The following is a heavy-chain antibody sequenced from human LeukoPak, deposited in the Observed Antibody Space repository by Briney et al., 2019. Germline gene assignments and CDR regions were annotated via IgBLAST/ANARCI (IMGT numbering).Heavy chain of an antibody. CDR1: GFTFSSYA. CDR3: ARGYKLVPAAKYGMDV. CDR2: ISGSGGST. J-gene: IGHJ6*02. D-gene: IGHD2-2*01. Sequence: GGSLRLSCAASGFTFSSYAMSWVRQAPGKGLEWVSAISGSGGSTYYADSVKGRFTISRDNSKNTLYLQMNSLRAEDTAVYYCARGYKLVPAAKYGMDVWGQGTTVTVSS. V-gene: IGHV3-23*01.